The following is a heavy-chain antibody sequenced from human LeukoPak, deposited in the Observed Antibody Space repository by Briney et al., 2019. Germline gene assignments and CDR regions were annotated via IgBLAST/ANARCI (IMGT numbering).Heavy chain of an antibody. CDR2: ISFDGNNK. D-gene: IGHD7-27*01. CDR3: ARDAGTWGYGYNFDS. V-gene: IGHV3-30*03. CDR1: GFRFSSYG. J-gene: IGHJ4*02. Sequence: GGSLRLSCAAFGFRFSSYGMHWVRQAPGKGLEWVSVISFDGNNKYYGDSVKGRFTISRDNSKDALYLQMNSLRAEYTAVYYCARDAGTWGYGYNFDSWGQGTLVTVSS.